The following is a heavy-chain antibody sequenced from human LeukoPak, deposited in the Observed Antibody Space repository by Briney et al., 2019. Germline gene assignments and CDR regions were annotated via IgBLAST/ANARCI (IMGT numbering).Heavy chain of an antibody. V-gene: IGHV3-48*01. CDR2: ISSSSSTI. CDR3: ARDPTAHSSGWYAY. Sequence: GGSLRLSCAASGFTFSSYSMNWVRQAPGKGLEWVSYISSSSSTIYYADSVKGRFTISRDNAKNSLYLQMNSLRAEDTAVYYCARDPTAHSSGWYAYRGQGTLVTVSS. D-gene: IGHD6-19*01. CDR1: GFTFSSYS. J-gene: IGHJ4*02.